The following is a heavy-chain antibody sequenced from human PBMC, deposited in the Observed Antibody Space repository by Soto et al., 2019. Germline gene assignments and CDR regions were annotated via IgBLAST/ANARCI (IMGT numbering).Heavy chain of an antibody. V-gene: IGHV1-3*01. CDR3: ARDIIPNYYYYGMDV. CDR1: GYTFTSYA. CDR2: INAGNGNT. Sequence: ASVKVSCKASGYTFTSYAMHWVRQAPGQRLEWMGWINAGNGNTKYSQKFQGRVTITRDTSASTAYMELSSLRSEDTAVYYCARDIIPNYYYYGMDVWGQGTTVTVSS. J-gene: IGHJ6*02.